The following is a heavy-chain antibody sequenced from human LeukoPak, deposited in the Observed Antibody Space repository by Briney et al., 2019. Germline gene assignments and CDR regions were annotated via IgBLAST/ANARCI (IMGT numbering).Heavy chain of an antibody. J-gene: IGHJ4*02. CDR3: ARERGYSYGGDY. D-gene: IGHD5-18*01. CDR2: ISSSSSYI. V-gene: IGHV3-21*06. Sequence: GGSLRLSCAASGFTFSSYSMNWVRQAPGKGLEWVSSISSSSSYIYYADSVKGRFTISRDNSKNTLYLQMNSLRAEDTAVYYCARERGYSYGGDYWGQGTLVTVSS. CDR1: GFTFSSYS.